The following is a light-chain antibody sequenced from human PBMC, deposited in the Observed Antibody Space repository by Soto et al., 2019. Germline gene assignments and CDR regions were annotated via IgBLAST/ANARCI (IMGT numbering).Light chain of an antibody. CDR1: GSNIGTNT. Sequence: QSVLTQPPSAYETPGQRVTISCSGGGSNIGTNTVNWYRQLPGTAPKLVIFGDNQRPSGVPDRFSGSKSGTSASLAISGLQSEDEADYYCAAWDGSLNNVLFGGGTKVTVL. V-gene: IGLV1-44*01. J-gene: IGLJ2*01. CDR3: AAWDGSLNNVL. CDR2: GDN.